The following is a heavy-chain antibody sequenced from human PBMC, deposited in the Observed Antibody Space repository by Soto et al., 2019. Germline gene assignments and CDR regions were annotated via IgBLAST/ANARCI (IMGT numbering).Heavy chain of an antibody. Sequence: AAVKVSCTASGYTFTGYYMHWVRQAPGQGLEWMGWINPNSGGTNYAQKFQGRVTMTRDTSISTAYMELSRLRSDDTAVYYCARDDGGMGSYYYCGMEGWGQGTTVTV. D-gene: IGHD3-16*01. J-gene: IGHJ6*01. CDR2: INPNSGGT. CDR1: GYTFTGYY. CDR3: ARDDGGMGSYYYCGMEG. V-gene: IGHV1-2*02.